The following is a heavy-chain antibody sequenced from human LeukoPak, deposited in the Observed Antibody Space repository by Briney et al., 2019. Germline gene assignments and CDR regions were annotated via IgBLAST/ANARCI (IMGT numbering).Heavy chain of an antibody. D-gene: IGHD4-17*01. CDR1: GGSISSYY. CDR3: ARVPADYGDYSFDY. J-gene: IGHJ4*02. Sequence: SETLSLTCTVSGGSISSYYWSWIRQPAGKGLEWIGRIYTSGSTNYNPSLKSRVTMSVDTSKNQFSLKLSSVTAADTAVYYCARVPADYGDYSFDYWGQGTLVTVSS. CDR2: IYTSGST. V-gene: IGHV4-4*07.